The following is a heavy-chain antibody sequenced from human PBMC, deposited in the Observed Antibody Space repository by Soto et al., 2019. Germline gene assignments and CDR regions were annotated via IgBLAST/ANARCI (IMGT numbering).Heavy chain of an antibody. V-gene: IGHV4-59*08. CDR2: IYYSGST. D-gene: IGHD5-18*01. CDR3: ANLGGYSYGYGQGDDYYYGLDV. CDR1: GGSISSYY. J-gene: IGHJ6*01. Sequence: SETLSLTCTVSGGSISSYYWSWIRQPPGKGLEWIGYIYYSGSTNYNPSLKSRVTISVDTSKNQFSLKLSSVTAADTAVYYCANLGGYSYGYGQGDDYYYGLDVWGQRTTDIVSS.